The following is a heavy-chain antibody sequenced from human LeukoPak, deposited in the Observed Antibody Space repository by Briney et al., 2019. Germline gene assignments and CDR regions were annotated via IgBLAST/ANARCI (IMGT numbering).Heavy chain of an antibody. CDR3: ANGLYYFDS. Sequence: PGGSLRLSCAASGFTFSNYWMSWVRQAPGKGLEWVSTISGSGGSTYYADSVKGRFTISRDNSKNTLYLQMNSLRAEDTAVYFCANGLYYFDSWGQGTLVIVSS. J-gene: IGHJ4*02. V-gene: IGHV3-23*01. CDR1: GFTFSNYW. CDR2: ISGSGGST.